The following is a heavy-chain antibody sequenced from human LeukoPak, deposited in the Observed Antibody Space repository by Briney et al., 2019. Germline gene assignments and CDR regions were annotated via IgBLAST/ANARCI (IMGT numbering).Heavy chain of an antibody. J-gene: IGHJ4*02. V-gene: IGHV3-74*01. CDR2: DNGDGRST. Sequence: GGSLRLSCAASGFTFCSYWMQWVRHTRGKELVWVSRDNGDGRSTANADCVKGRLKISRDNAKNRIYLQINSLRAEDTALYYCVRVGSLAGSYFDSWGQGTLVSVSS. CDR1: GFTFCSYW. CDR3: VRVGSLAGSYFDS. D-gene: IGHD1-26*01.